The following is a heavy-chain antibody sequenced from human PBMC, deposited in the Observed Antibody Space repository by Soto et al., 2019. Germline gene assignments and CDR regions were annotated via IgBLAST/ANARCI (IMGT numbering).Heavy chain of an antibody. V-gene: IGHV4-59*08. Sequence: SETLSLTCTVSGGSISSYYWSWIRQPPGKGLEWIGYIYYSGSTNYNPSLTSRVTISVNTSKNQFSLKLSSVTAADTAVYYCARRYGSSFDYWGQGTPVTVS. J-gene: IGHJ4*02. D-gene: IGHD3-16*01. CDR2: IYYSGST. CDR3: ARRYGSSFDY. CDR1: GGSISSYY.